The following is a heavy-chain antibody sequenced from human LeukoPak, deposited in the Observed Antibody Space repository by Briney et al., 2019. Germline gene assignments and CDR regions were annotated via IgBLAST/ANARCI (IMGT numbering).Heavy chain of an antibody. D-gene: IGHD5-18*01. CDR1: GLTFSNYW. CDR3: ARPWIHLRYFDY. CDR2: IKQDGSER. J-gene: IGHJ4*02. V-gene: IGHV3-7*05. Sequence: GGSLRLSCAASGLTFSNYWMSWVRQAPGRGLEWVANIKQDGSERYYVDSVKGRFTISRDNAKNSLFLQMNSLRAEDTAVYSCARPWIHLRYFDYWGQGTLVTVSS.